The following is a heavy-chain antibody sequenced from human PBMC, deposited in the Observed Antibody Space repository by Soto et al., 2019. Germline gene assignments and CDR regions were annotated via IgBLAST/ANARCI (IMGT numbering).Heavy chain of an antibody. CDR1: GYIFTTYG. V-gene: IGHV1-18*01. CDR3: ARGGYGDY. CDR2: ISAHNGNT. Sequence: QVHLVQSGAEVKKPGASVKVSCKGSGYIFTTYGITWVRQAPGQGLEWMGWISAHNGNTNYAQKLQGRVTVTRDTSTSTAYTELRNLRSDDTAVYYCARGGYGDYWGQGALVTVSS. J-gene: IGHJ4*02. D-gene: IGHD1-1*01.